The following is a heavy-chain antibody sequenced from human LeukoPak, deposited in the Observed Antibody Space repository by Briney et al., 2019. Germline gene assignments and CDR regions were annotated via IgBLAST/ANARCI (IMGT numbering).Heavy chain of an antibody. CDR1: GFTFSAYS. D-gene: IGHD1-1*01. V-gene: IGHV3-48*02. J-gene: IGHJ4*02. Sequence: QPGGSLRLSCAASGFTFSAYSMNWVRQAPGKGLEWVSYISSSITTVYYADSVRGRFTISRDNAKNSLYLQMNSLRDEDTAVYYCARADRDGNERFLDWGQGTLVTVSS. CDR3: ARADRDGNERFLD. CDR2: ISSSITTV.